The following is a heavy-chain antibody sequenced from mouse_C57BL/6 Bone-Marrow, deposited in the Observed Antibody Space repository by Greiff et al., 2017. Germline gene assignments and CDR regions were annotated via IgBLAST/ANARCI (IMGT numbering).Heavy chain of an antibody. CDR3: ASSYYYDSSYYFDY. CDR1: GFTFSSYT. J-gene: IGHJ2*01. Sequence: DVQLQESGGGLVKPGGSLKLSCAASGFTFSSYTMSWVRQTPEKRLEWVATISGGGGNTYYPDSVKGRFTISRDNAKNTLYLQMSSLRSEDTALYYCASSYYYDSSYYFDYWGQGTTLTVSS. V-gene: IGHV5-9*01. CDR2: ISGGGGNT. D-gene: IGHD1-1*01.